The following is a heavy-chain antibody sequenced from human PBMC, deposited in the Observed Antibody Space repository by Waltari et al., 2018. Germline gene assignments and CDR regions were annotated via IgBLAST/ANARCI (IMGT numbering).Heavy chain of an antibody. CDR3: AKNVLWQQVLFDY. CDR1: GFTFSSYA. CDR2: ISGSGGST. J-gene: IGHJ4*02. D-gene: IGHD6-13*01. V-gene: IGHV3-23*01. Sequence: EVQLLESGGGLVQPGGSLRLSCAASGFTFSSYAMSWVRQAPGKGLEWVSAISGSGGSTYYADSVKGRFTISRDNSKNTLYLQTNSLRAEDTAVYYCAKNVLWQQVLFDYWGQGTLVTVSS.